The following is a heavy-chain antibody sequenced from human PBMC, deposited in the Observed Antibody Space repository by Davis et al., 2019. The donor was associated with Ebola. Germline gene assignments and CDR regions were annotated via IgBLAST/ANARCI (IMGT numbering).Heavy chain of an antibody. CDR2: IKSDGSSA. V-gene: IGHV3-74*01. CDR3: GSPVVA. Sequence: GESLKISCAASGFPFSGHWMHWVRQAPGKGLVWVSQIKSDGSSATYADSVKGRFTISRDNAKNTLYLQMNSLRAEDTAVYYCGSPVVAWGQGTLVTVSS. CDR1: GFPFSGHW. D-gene: IGHD2-15*01. J-gene: IGHJ4*02.